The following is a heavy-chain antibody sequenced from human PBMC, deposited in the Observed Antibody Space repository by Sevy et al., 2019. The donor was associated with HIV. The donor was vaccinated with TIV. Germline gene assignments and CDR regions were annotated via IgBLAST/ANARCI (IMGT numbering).Heavy chain of an antibody. V-gene: IGHV3-30*18. CDR1: GFTFSSYG. CDR2: ISYDGSNK. D-gene: IGHD5-18*01. Sequence: GGSLRLSCAASGFTFSSYGMHWVRQAPGKGLEWVAVISYDGSNKYYADSVKGRFTISRDNSKNTLYLQMNSLRAEDTAVYYCAKESAGEYSHFDYWGQGTLVTVSS. J-gene: IGHJ4*02. CDR3: AKESAGEYSHFDY.